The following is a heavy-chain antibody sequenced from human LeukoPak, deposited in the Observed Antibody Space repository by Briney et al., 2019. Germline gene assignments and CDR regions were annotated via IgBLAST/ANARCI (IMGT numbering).Heavy chain of an antibody. J-gene: IGHJ5*02. CDR2: ISGSGGST. Sequence: GGSLRLSCAASGFTFSSYAMSWVRQAPGKGLEWVSAISGSGGSTYYADSVKGRFTISRDNANSSLYLQMNSLRVEDTAIYYCASGGYRVDHWGQGTLVTVSS. D-gene: IGHD1-26*01. CDR3: ASGGYRVDH. V-gene: IGHV3-23*01. CDR1: GFTFSSYA.